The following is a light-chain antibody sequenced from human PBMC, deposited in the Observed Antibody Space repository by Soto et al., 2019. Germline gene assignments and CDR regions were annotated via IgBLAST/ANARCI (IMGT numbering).Light chain of an antibody. V-gene: IGLV1-51*01. CDR1: DSNLGRNY. CDR2: DNV. Sequence: QSVLTQPPSVSATPGQKVTISCSGSDSNLGRNYVSWYQQLPGTAPRLLIYDNVYRFSGIPARFSASKSGTSATLGIAGLQPGDEGDYHCGSWDNNLRAYVFATGTKVTVL. J-gene: IGLJ1*01. CDR3: GSWDNNLRAYV.